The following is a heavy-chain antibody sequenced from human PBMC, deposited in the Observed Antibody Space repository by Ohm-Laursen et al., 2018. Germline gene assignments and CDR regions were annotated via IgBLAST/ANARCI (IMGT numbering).Heavy chain of an antibody. J-gene: IGHJ6*02. CDR1: GDSVSSDSGA. V-gene: IGHV6-1*01. Sequence: SQTLSLTCAISGDSVSSDSGAWNWIRQSPSRGLEWLGRTHYSSKWVYDYAVSVKSRITITPDTSKNQFSLQLNSVTPKDSAVYYCSRGQRNYYAMDVWGQGTTVTVSS. CDR2: THYSSKWVY. CDR3: SRGQRNYYAMDV. D-gene: IGHD1-1*01.